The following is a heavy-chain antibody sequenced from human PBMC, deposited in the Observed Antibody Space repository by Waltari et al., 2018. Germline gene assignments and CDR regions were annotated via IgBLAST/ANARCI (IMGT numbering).Heavy chain of an antibody. CDR1: GYSISSGYY. V-gene: IGHV4-38-2*02. Sequence: QVQLQESGPGLVKPSETLSLTCTVSGYSISSGYYWGWIRQPPGKGLEWIGSIYHSGSTYYNPSLKSRVTISVDTSKNQFSLKLSSVTDADTAVYYCARDQGYYDFWSGYYLSLFDYWGQGTLVTVSS. J-gene: IGHJ4*02. D-gene: IGHD3-3*01. CDR3: ARDQGYYDFWSGYYLSLFDY. CDR2: IYHSGST.